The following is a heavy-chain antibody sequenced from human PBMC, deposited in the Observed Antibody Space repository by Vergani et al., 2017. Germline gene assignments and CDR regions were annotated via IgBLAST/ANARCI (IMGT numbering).Heavy chain of an antibody. CDR2: IYYSGST. Sequence: QVQLQESGPGLVKPSETLSLTCTVSGGSISSYYWSWIRQPPGKGLEWIGYIYYSGSTNYNPSLKSRVTISVDTSKNQFSLKLSSVTAADTAVYYCASIVLSPGGLFYYFDYWGQGTLVTVSS. CDR3: ASIVLSPGGLFYYFDY. D-gene: IGHD2-8*01. J-gene: IGHJ4*02. V-gene: IGHV4-59*01. CDR1: GGSISSYY.